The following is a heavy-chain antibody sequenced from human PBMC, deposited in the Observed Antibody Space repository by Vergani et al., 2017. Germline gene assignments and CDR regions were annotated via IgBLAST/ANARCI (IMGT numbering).Heavy chain of an antibody. CDR1: GGSISSYY. D-gene: IGHD3-3*01. J-gene: IGHJ5*02. CDR3: ARDVREYDFWSGYYRDNWFDP. V-gene: IGHV4-4*08. Sequence: QVQLQESGPGLVKPSETLSLTCTVSGGSISSYYWSWIRQPPGKGLEWIGYIYTSGSTNYNPSLKSRVTMSVDTSKNQFSLKLSSVTAADTAVYYCARDVREYDFWSGYYRDNWFDPWGQGTLVTVSS. CDR2: IYTSGST.